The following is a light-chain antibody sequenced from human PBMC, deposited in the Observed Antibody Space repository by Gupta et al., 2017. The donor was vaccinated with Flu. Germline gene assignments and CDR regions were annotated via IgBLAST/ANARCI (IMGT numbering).Light chain of an antibody. V-gene: IGKV3-15*01. CDR1: QNVNGN. CDR2: GAS. Sequence: EVVLTQSPATLSVSPGERVSLSCRASQNVNGNLAWYQQKPGQPPRLLIYGASTRAAGVPARFSGTGSGTDFTLTVSSRQPEDSAVYCCQQYNVWPPLTFGGGTKVQI. CDR3: QQYNVWPPLT. J-gene: IGKJ4*01.